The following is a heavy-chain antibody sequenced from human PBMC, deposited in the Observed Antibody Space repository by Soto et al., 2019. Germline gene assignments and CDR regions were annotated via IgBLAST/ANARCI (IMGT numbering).Heavy chain of an antibody. J-gene: IGHJ6*02. CDR3: ARRYCISTSCYGYYYYGMDV. Sequence: ASVKVSCKASGYTFTNYAMHWVRQAPGQRLEWMGWINAGNGNTKYSQKFQGRVTITRDTSASTAYMELSSLRSEDTAVYYCARRYCISTSCYGYYYYGMDVWGQGTTVTVSS. CDR2: INAGNGNT. D-gene: IGHD2-2*01. CDR1: GYTFTNYA. V-gene: IGHV1-3*01.